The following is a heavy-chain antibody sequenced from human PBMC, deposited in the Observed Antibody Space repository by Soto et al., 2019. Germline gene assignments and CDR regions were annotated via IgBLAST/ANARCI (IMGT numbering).Heavy chain of an antibody. CDR3: ARDWAPGFDY. Sequence: SVKVSCKASGGTFSSYAISWVRQAPGQGLEWMGGIIPILGTANYAQKFQGRVTITADKSTSTAYMELSSLRSEDTAVYYCARDWAPGFDYWGQGTLVTVSS. CDR2: IIPILGTA. CDR1: GGTFSSYA. D-gene: IGHD3-16*01. J-gene: IGHJ4*02. V-gene: IGHV1-69*10.